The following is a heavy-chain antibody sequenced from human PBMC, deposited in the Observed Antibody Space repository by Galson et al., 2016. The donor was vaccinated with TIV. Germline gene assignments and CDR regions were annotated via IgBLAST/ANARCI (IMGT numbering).Heavy chain of an antibody. Sequence: SLRLSCAASGFTFSDYTMGWVRQTPGKGLEWVSTPSGKSVTANYADSVKDRFVVSRDNSKNALFLQMTDVRPADTALYYCVKGQFSTGRLYFYFDAWGRGTLVTVSS. CDR3: VKGQFSTGRLYFYFDA. D-gene: IGHD2-8*02. CDR1: GFTFSDYT. J-gene: IGHJ4*02. CDR2: PSGKSVTA. V-gene: IGHV3-23*01.